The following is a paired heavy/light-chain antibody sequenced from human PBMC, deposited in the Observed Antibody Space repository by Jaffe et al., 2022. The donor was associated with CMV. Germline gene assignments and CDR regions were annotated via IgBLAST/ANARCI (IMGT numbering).Light chain of an antibody. J-gene: IGLJ3*02. Sequence: QSVLTQPPSVSGAPGQKVTISCTGSSSNIGAGYDVHWYQQLPGTAPKLLIYGNNNRPSGVPDRFSGSKSGTSASLAITGLQADDEADYYCQSFDSSLSDSRVFGGGTKLTVL. CDR2: GNN. CDR3: QSFDSSLSDSRV. CDR1: SSNIGAGYD. V-gene: IGLV1-40*01.
Heavy chain of an antibody. D-gene: IGHD2-15*01. CDR1: GFTFGEYA. Sequence: EVQLVDSGGGLVQPGRSLRLSCTGSGFTFGEYAMTWVRQAPGKGLEWVGFIRREVHGGTAEYAVSVKGRFSISRDDSKSVAYLQMNSLKTDDTAVYYCARYSSCRGGICYSGGWFDPWGQGTLVTVSS. V-gene: IGHV3-49*04. CDR2: IRREVHGGTA. J-gene: IGHJ5*02. CDR3: ARYSSCRGGICYSGGWFDP.